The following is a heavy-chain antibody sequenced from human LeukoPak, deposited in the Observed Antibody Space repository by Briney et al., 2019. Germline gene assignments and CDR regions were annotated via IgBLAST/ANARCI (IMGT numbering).Heavy chain of an antibody. CDR2: IYYSGST. CDR3: ARFYGSGGSIDY. V-gene: IGHV4-59*01. Sequence: SETLSLTCTVSGGSISSYYWSWIRQPPGKGLEWIGYIYYSGSTNYNPSLKSRVTISVDTSKNQFSLKLSSVTAADTAVYYCARFYGSGGSIDYWGQGTLVTVSS. D-gene: IGHD3-10*01. J-gene: IGHJ4*02. CDR1: GGSISSYY.